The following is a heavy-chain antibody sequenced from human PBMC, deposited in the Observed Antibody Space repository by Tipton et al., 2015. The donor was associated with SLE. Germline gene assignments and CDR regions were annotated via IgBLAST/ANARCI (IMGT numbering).Heavy chain of an antibody. Sequence: SLRLSCEASGLSSTSFAMSWVRQAPGKGLEWVSLIYSGGTTYYADSVKGRFTISRDNSKNTLYLQMNSLRAEDTAVYYCAKLQLGPFDYWGQGTLVTVSS. CDR3: AKLQLGPFDY. CDR1: GLSSTSFA. V-gene: IGHV3-23*03. CDR2: IYSGGTT. D-gene: IGHD1-1*01. J-gene: IGHJ4*02.